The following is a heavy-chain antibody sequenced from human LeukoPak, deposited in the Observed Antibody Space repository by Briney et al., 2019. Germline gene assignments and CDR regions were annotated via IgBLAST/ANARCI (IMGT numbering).Heavy chain of an antibody. CDR1: GFTFSNYW. Sequence: GGSLRLSCAASGFTFSNYWTSWVRQAPGKGLEWVANIKQDGSEKYYVDSVKGRFTISRDNAKNSLYLQTNSLRAEDTAVYYCARDQPGDNWFDSGGQGTLVIVSS. CDR3: ARDQPGDNWFDS. J-gene: IGHJ5*01. V-gene: IGHV3-7*01. CDR2: IKQDGSEK.